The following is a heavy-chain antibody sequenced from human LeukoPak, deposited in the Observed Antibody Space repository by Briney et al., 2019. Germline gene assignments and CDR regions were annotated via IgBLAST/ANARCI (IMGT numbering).Heavy chain of an antibody. D-gene: IGHD3-10*01. CDR2: ISGSGGNT. J-gene: IGHJ4*02. V-gene: IGHV3-23*01. CDR1: GFSFSTYV. CDR3: AKALKFGELSPYYFDY. Sequence: GGSLRLSCAASGFSFSTYVMSWVRQAPGKGLEWVSGISGSGGNTYYADSVKGRFTISRDNSKNTLYLHMNSLRAEDTAVYYCAKALKFGELSPYYFDYWGQGTLVTVSS.